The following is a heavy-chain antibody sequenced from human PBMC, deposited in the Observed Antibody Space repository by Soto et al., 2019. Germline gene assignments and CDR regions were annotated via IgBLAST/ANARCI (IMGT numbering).Heavy chain of an antibody. CDR2: IYYSGST. Sequence: SETLSLTCTVSGGSISSYYWSWIRQPPGKGLEWIGYIYYSGSTNYNPSLKSRVTISVDTSKNQFSLQLNYVTPEDTAVYYCARLIGTSWFVGWGQGTPVTVSS. V-gene: IGHV4-59*12. CDR3: ARLIGTSWFVG. J-gene: IGHJ4*02. D-gene: IGHD6-13*01. CDR1: GGSISSYY.